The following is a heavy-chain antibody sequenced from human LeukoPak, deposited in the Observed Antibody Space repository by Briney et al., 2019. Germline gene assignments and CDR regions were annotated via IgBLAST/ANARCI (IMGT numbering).Heavy chain of an antibody. CDR3: ATDRSYYDSSARPPGLKY. D-gene: IGHD3-22*01. J-gene: IGHJ4*02. CDR1: GYTLTELS. CDR2: FDPEDGET. Sequence: GASVKVSCTVSGYTLTELSMHWVRQAPGKGLEWMGGFDPEDGETIYAQKFQGRVTMTEDTSTDTAYMELSSLRSEDTAVYYCATDRSYYDSSARPPGLKYWGQGTLVTVSS. V-gene: IGHV1-24*01.